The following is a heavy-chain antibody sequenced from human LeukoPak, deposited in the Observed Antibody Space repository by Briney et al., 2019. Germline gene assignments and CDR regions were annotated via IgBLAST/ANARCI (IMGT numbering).Heavy chain of an antibody. CDR2: IYTSGST. V-gene: IGHV4-4*09. Sequence: PSETLSLTCTVSGGSISSYYWSWIRQPPGPGLEWIGYIYTSGSTNYNPSLKSRVTISVDTSKNQFSLKLSSVTAADTAVYYCARGVVPTYNWFDPWGQGTLVTVSS. CDR3: ARGVVPTYNWFDP. D-gene: IGHD2-2*01. CDR1: GGSISSYY. J-gene: IGHJ5*02.